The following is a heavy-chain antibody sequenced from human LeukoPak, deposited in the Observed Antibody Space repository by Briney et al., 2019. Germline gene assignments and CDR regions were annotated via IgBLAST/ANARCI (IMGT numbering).Heavy chain of an antibody. CDR3: ARDRPQAPGYYFDY. D-gene: IGHD1-14*01. V-gene: IGHV4-4*02. Sequence: SGTLSLTCAVSGDSICSSNGWSWVRQPPGKGLEWIGERYHTGDSNYSPTLKSRLTISIDKSKNQFSLRLSSVTVADTAVYYCARDRPQAPGYYFDYWGEGILVTVSS. J-gene: IGHJ4*02. CDR1: GDSICSSNG. CDR2: RYHTGDS.